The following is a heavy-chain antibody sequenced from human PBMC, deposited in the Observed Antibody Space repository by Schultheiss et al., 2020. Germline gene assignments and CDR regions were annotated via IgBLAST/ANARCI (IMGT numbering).Heavy chain of an antibody. Sequence: GESLKISCAASGFTFSSYAMSWVRQAPGKGLEWVGRIKSKTDGGTTDYAAPVKGRFTISRDDSKNTLYLQMNSLKTEDTAVYYCAKDRGPVYCSGGSCYSFLDYGMDVWGQGTTVNVSS. CDR2: IKSKTDGGTT. V-gene: IGHV3-15*01. CDR1: GFTFSSYA. D-gene: IGHD2-15*01. J-gene: IGHJ6*02. CDR3: AKDRGPVYCSGGSCYSFLDYGMDV.